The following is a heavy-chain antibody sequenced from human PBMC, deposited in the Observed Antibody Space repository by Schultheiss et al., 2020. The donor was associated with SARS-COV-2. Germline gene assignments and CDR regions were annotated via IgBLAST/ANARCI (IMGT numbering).Heavy chain of an antibody. J-gene: IGHJ4*02. CDR1: GYTFTSYD. CDR3: ARDGSAGYDY. CDR2: MNPNSGNT. D-gene: IGHD6-25*01. V-gene: IGHV1-8*01. Sequence: ASVKVSCKASGYTFTSYDINWVRQATGQGLEWMGWMNPNSGNTGYAQKFQGRVTMTRNTSISTAYMELSGLTSDDTAVYYCARDGSAGYDYWGQGTLVTVSS.